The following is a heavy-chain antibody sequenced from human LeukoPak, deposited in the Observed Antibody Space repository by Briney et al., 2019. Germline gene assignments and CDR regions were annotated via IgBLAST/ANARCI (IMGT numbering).Heavy chain of an antibody. V-gene: IGHV4-39*01. D-gene: IGHD3-22*01. Sequence: SEALSLTCPVSGGSISSSSYYWGWIRQPPGKGLEWIGRIYYSGLTYYNPSLKSRVTISVDTSKDQFSLKLSSVTAAATAVYYCARSSWYDSSGYYYSYWGQGTLVTVSS. CDR1: GGSISSSSYY. CDR2: IYYSGLT. J-gene: IGHJ4*02. CDR3: ARSSWYDSSGYYYSY.